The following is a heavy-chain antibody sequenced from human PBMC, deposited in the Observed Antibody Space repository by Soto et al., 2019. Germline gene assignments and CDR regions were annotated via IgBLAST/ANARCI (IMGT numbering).Heavy chain of an antibody. Sequence: GGSLRLSCAASGFTFSGSAMHWVRQASGKGLEWVGRIRSKANSYATAYAASVKGRFTISRDDSKNTAYLQMNSLKTEDTAVYDCTRRNWGGEDYWGQGTLVTVSS. D-gene: IGHD7-27*01. V-gene: IGHV3-73*01. J-gene: IGHJ4*02. CDR3: TRRNWGGEDY. CDR1: GFTFSGSA. CDR2: IRSKANSYAT.